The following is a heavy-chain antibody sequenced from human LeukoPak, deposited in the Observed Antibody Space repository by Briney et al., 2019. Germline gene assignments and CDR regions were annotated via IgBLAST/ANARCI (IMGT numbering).Heavy chain of an antibody. Sequence: GGSLRLSCAASGFTFSSYGMIWVRQAPGKGLEWVSSVSGTGGNAYDADSVKGRFTISRDNSKNTLSLQMNSLRAEDTAVYYCAKEIHDRSGYYSYFDYWGQGTLVSVSS. CDR3: AKEIHDRSGYYSYFDY. D-gene: IGHD3-22*01. J-gene: IGHJ4*02. V-gene: IGHV3-23*01. CDR1: GFTFSSYG. CDR2: VSGTGGNA.